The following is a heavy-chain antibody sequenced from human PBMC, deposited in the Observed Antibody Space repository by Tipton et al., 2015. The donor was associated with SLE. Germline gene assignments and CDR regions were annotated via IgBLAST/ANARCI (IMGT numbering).Heavy chain of an antibody. D-gene: IGHD1-1*01. CDR1: GVSISNYY. J-gene: IGHJ4*02. V-gene: IGHV4-59*08. Sequence: LRLSCYVTGVSISNYYWTWIRQSPGKGLEWIGNVYKNYNPPLESRVTISVDTSRNLFSLNLSSVTAADTAVYYCARRSDWNDYWGQGTLVTVSS. CDR3: ARRSDWNDY. CDR2: VYKN.